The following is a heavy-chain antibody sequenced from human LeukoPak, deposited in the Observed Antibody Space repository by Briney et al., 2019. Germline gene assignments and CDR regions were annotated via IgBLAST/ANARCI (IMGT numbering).Heavy chain of an antibody. V-gene: IGHV3-23*01. CDR3: AKGSDMAYYFDY. D-gene: IGHD5-18*01. CDR1: GFTFSDFA. J-gene: IGHJ4*02. CDR2: LSGDGGST. Sequence: GGSLRLSCAASGFTFSDFAMSWVRQAPGKGLEWDSTLSGDGGSTYYADSVKGRFTISRDNSKNTLYLQMNNLRAEDTAVYYCAKGSDMAYYFDYWGQGTPVTVSS.